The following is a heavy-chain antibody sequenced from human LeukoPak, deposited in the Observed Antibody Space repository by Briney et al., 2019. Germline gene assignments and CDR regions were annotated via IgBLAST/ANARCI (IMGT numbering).Heavy chain of an antibody. CDR3: ATYSYGYGLDAFDI. Sequence: PSETLSLTCTVSGGSISSYYWSWIRQPPGKGLEWIGYIHYSGSTNYNPSLKSRVTISVDTSKNQFSLKLSSVTAADTAVYYCATYSYGYGLDAFDIWGQGTMVTVSS. J-gene: IGHJ3*02. CDR1: GGSISSYY. D-gene: IGHD5-18*01. V-gene: IGHV4-59*01. CDR2: IHYSGST.